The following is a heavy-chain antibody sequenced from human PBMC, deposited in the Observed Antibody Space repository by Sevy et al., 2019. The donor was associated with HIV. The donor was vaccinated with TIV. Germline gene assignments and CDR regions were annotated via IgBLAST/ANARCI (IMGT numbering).Heavy chain of an antibody. V-gene: IGHV4-39*01. J-gene: IGHJ2*01. Sequence: SETLSFTCTVSGGSISRSSYYWGWIRQPPGKGLEWIGSIYSTGSTSYNPSLKSRVTLSADTSKNQFSLKLDSVSAADTAVYYCATPRGSDWYEGTGGYFDLWGRGALVTVSS. CDR3: ATPRGSDWYEGTGGYFDL. CDR1: GGSISRSSYY. D-gene: IGHD6-19*01. CDR2: IYSTGST.